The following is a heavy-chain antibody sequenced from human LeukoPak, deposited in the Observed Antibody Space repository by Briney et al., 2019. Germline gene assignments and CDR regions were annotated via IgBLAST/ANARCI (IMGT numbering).Heavy chain of an antibody. D-gene: IGHD2-21*02. CDR3: AKRTDGDGELDY. Sequence: GGSLRLSCAASGFTFSTYAMNWVRQAPGKGLEWVSDISGSGGSTYYADSVKGRFTISRDNSKNTPCLQMNSLRVEDTAVYYCAKRTDGDGELDYWGQGTLVTVSS. CDR1: GFTFSTYA. CDR2: ISGSGGST. J-gene: IGHJ4*02. V-gene: IGHV3-23*01.